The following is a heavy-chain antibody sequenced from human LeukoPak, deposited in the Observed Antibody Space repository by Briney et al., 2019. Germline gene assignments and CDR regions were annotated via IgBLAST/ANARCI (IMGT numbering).Heavy chain of an antibody. V-gene: IGHV4-59*01. CDR1: GFTFSSYA. Sequence: GSLRLSCAASGFTFSSYAMSWIRQPPGKGLEWIGYIYYSGSTNYNPSLKSRVTISVDMSKNQFSLKLSSMTAADTAVYYCARVQPFNWFDPWGQGTLVTVSS. CDR2: IYYSGST. CDR3: ARVQPFNWFDP. J-gene: IGHJ5*02. D-gene: IGHD5-18*01.